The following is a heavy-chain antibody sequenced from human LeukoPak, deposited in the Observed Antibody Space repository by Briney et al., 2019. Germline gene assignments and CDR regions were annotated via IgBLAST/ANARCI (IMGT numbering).Heavy chain of an antibody. Sequence: GVSLRLSCAASGFTFSSYAMHWVRQAPGQGLEWVAVISYDGSSKHYADSVRGRFTISRDNAKSTLYLQMSSLRPEDTGVYSCARELTGSVPYYFDYWGQGTLVTVSS. V-gene: IGHV3-30*04. CDR1: GFTFSSYA. D-gene: IGHD2-8*01. CDR2: ISYDGSSK. CDR3: ARELTGSVPYYFDY. J-gene: IGHJ4*02.